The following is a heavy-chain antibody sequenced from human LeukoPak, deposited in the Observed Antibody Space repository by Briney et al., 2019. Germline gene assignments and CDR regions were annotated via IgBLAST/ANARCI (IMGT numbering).Heavy chain of an antibody. CDR3: ARSVLRYSSGWYYFDY. CDR1: GFTVSSNY. J-gene: IGHJ4*02. V-gene: IGHV3-21*01. D-gene: IGHD6-19*01. Sequence: GGSLRLSCAASGFTVSSNYMSWVRQAPGKGLEWVSSISSSSSYIYYADSVKGRFTISRDNAKNSLYLQMNSLRAEDTAVYYCARSVLRYSSGWYYFDYWGQGTLVTVSS. CDR2: ISSSSSYI.